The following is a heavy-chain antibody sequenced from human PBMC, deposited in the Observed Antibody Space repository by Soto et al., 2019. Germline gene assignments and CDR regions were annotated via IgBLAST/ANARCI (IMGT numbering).Heavy chain of an antibody. CDR2: IIPISGRT. V-gene: IGHV1-69*13. Sequence: GASVKVSCKASGGTFTSYALSWVRQAPGQGLEWMGGIIPISGRTNYAQRFQGRVSITADESTTTAYMELSSLRSEDTAVYYCARDPSAYDLPAYWGQGTLVTVSS. J-gene: IGHJ4*02. CDR1: GGTFTSYA. D-gene: IGHD5-12*01. CDR3: ARDPSAYDLPAY.